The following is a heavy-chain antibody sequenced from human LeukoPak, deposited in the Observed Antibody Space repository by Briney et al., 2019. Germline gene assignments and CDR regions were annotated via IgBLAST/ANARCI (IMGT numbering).Heavy chain of an antibody. CDR3: ARDRGGSSGSPNFDY. J-gene: IGHJ4*02. V-gene: IGHV3-30*01. CDR2: ISYDGSNK. D-gene: IGHD3-22*01. CDR1: GFTFSSYA. Sequence: GRSLRLSCAASGFTFSSYAMHWVRQAPGKGLEWVAVISYDGSNKYCADSVKGRFTISRDNSKNTPYLQMNSLRAEDTAVYYCARDRGGSSGSPNFDYWGQGTLVTVSS.